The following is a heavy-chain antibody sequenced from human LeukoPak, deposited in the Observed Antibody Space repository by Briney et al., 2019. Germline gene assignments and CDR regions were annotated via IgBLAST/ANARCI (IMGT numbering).Heavy chain of an antibody. V-gene: IGHV3-48*01. Sequence: GGSLRLSCAASGFTFSSYGMNWVRQAPGKGLEWVSYISSSSNIMNYADSVKGRFTTSRDNAKNSLYLQMNSLRAEDTAVYYCVRDLGGRSGHWGQGTLVTVSS. CDR1: GFTFSSYG. CDR3: VRDLGGRSGH. J-gene: IGHJ4*02. D-gene: IGHD1-26*01. CDR2: ISSSSNIM.